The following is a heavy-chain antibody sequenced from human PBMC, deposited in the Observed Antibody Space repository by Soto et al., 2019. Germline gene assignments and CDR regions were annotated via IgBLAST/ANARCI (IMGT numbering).Heavy chain of an antibody. CDR3: TRVQRFSIFGGVTPGMGTWFGP. J-gene: IGHJ5*02. Sequence: TSETLSLTCTVSGGSISSSYWSWIRQPPGKGLEWIGFIFYSGTTNYNPSLKSRVTISVDTSKNQISLKLSSVAAADTAVYYCTRVQRFSIFGGVTPGMGTWFGPWGQGTLVTVS. V-gene: IGHV4-59*01. D-gene: IGHD3-3*02. CDR1: GGSISSSY. CDR2: IFYSGTT.